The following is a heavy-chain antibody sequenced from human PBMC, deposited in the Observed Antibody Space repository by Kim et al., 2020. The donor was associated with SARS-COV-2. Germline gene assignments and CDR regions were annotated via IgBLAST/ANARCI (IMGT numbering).Heavy chain of an antibody. V-gene: IGHV3-74*01. J-gene: IGHJ4*02. CDR2: INPDGSDT. Sequence: GGSLRLSCAASGFTFSSYWMHWVRQVPGKGLVWVSRINPDGSDTSYVDSVKGRFTISRDNAKDTLFLQMNSLRIGDTAVYYCATGFIDGRGGNSDWGQGTLVTVSS. D-gene: IGHD2-21*02. CDR3: ATGFIDGRGGNSD. CDR1: GFTFSSYW.